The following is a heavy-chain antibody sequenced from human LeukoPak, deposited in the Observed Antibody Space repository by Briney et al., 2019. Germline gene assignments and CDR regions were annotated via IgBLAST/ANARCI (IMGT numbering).Heavy chain of an antibody. D-gene: IGHD3-10*01. CDR3: ARVLRVRGAAAALDY. J-gene: IGHJ4*02. CDR1: GVSISSSSYD. CDR2: IYYSGST. V-gene: IGHV4-39*07. Sequence: TSETLSLTCTVSGVSISSSSYDWGWVRQPPGKGLEWIGSIYYSGSTYYNPSLKSRVTISVDTSKNQFSLKLSSVIAADTAVYYCARVLRVRGAAAALDYWGQGTLGTVSA.